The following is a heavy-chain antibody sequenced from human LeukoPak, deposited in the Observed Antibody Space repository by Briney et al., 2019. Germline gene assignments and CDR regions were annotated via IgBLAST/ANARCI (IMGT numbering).Heavy chain of an antibody. D-gene: IGHD6-19*01. Sequence: ASVKVSCKASGYTFTSFGISWVRQAPGQGLEWMGWISAYNDNTNYAQKLQDRVTITTDTSTSTAYMELRSLRSDDTPVYYCARDSNVAYSSGWYPGYWGQGTLVTVSS. CDR1: GYTFTSFG. V-gene: IGHV1-18*01. CDR2: ISAYNDNT. CDR3: ARDSNVAYSSGWYPGY. J-gene: IGHJ4*02.